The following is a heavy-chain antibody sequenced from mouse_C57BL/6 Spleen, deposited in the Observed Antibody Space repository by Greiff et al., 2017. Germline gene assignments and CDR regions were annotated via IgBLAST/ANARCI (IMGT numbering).Heavy chain of an antibody. CDR3: ANTRVDAMEY. CDR2: INPSTGGT. D-gene: IGHD1-1*02. J-gene: IGHJ4*01. Sequence: EVKLMESGPELVKPGASVKISCKASGYSFTGYYMNWVKQSPEKSLEWIGEINPSTGGTTYNQKFKAKATLTVDKSSSTAYMQLKSLTSEDSAVYYCANTRVDAMEYWGQGTSVTVSS. CDR1: GYSFTGYY. V-gene: IGHV1-42*01.